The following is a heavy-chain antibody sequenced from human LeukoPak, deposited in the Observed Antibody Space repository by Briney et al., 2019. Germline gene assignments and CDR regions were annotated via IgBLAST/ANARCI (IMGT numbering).Heavy chain of an antibody. CDR3: ASDPTYDFWSGYYTGIPYFFDY. V-gene: IGHV1-69*05. CDR2: IIPIFGTA. Sequence: SVKVSSKASGGTFSSYAISWVRQAPGQGLEWMGRIIPIFGTANYAQKFQGRVTITTDESTSTAYMELSSLRSEDTAVYYCASDPTYDFWSGYYTGIPYFFDYWGQGTLVTVSS. CDR1: GGTFSSYA. J-gene: IGHJ4*02. D-gene: IGHD3-3*01.